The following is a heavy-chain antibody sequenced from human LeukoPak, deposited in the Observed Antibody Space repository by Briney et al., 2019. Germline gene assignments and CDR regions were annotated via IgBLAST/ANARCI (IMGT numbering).Heavy chain of an antibody. CDR2: ISGGTT. Sequence: GGSLRLSCTASGFTFGDYLMSWFRQAPGKGLEWIGFISGGTTEYAASVKGRFTISRDDSTSIAYLQMNSLTTEVTAVYYCSRGSGWLSVYWGQGTLSPSPQ. D-gene: IGHD6-19*01. V-gene: IGHV3-49*03. J-gene: IGHJ4*02. CDR3: SRGSGWLSVY. CDR1: GFTFGDYL.